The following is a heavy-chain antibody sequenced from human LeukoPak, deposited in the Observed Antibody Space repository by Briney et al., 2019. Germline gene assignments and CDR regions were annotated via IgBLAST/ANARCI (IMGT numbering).Heavy chain of an antibody. J-gene: IGHJ6*03. Sequence: GGSLRLSCAASGFTFSSYWMSWVRQAPGKGLVWVANIKQDGSEKYYVDSVKGRFTISRDNAKNSLYLQMNSLRAEDTAVYYCARAKDDYGDYTSPDYYYYYMDVWGKGITVTVSS. V-gene: IGHV3-7*01. CDR3: ARAKDDYGDYTSPDYYYYYMDV. CDR1: GFTFSSYW. D-gene: IGHD4-17*01. CDR2: IKQDGSEK.